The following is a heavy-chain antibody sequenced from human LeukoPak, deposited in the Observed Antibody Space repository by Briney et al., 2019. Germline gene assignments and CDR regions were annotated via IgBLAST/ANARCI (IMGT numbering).Heavy chain of an antibody. J-gene: IGHJ4*02. CDR1: GGTFSSYA. CDR2: IIPILGIA. Sequence: ASVKVSCKASGGTFSSYAISWVRQAPGQGLEWMGRIIPILGIANYAQKFQGRVTITADKSTSTAYMELSSLRSEDTAVYYCASSLGYCSGGSCHGPFDYWGQGTLVTVSS. D-gene: IGHD2-15*01. CDR3: ASSLGYCSGGSCHGPFDY. V-gene: IGHV1-69*04.